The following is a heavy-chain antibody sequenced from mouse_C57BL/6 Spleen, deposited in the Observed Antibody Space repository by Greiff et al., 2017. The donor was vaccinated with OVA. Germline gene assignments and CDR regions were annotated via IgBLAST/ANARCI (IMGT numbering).Heavy chain of an antibody. CDR1: GFSLTSYG. V-gene: IGHV2-6*03. D-gene: IGHD1-1*01. CDR2: IWSDGST. Sequence: VQLKESGPGLVAPSQSLSITCTVSGFSLTSYGVHWVRQPPGKGLEWLVVIWSDGSTTYNSALKSRLSISKDNSKSQVFLKMNSLQTDDTAMYYCARPDYGSGYAMDYWGQGTSVTVSS. J-gene: IGHJ4*01. CDR3: ARPDYGSGYAMDY.